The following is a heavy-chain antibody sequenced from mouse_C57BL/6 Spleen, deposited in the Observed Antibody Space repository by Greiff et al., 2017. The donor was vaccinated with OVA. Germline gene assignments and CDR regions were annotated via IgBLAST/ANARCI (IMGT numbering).Heavy chain of an antibody. CDR3: SRRNNYDFDY. V-gene: IGHV1-53*01. CDR1: GYTFTSYW. J-gene: IGHJ2*01. D-gene: IGHD5-2*01. Sequence: QVQLQQPGTELVKPGASVKLSCKASGYTFTSYWMHWVKQRPGQGLEWIGNINPSNGGTTYNEKFKSKATLTVDKSSSTPYMQLSSVASDDSAVYYCSRRNNYDFDYWGQGTTLTVSS. CDR2: INPSNGGT.